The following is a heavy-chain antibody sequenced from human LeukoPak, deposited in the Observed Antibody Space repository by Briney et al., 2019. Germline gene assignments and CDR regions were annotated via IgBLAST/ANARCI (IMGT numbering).Heavy chain of an antibody. CDR2: IYYSGST. J-gene: IGHJ6*02. Sequence: PSETLSLTCTVSGGSISSYYWSWIRQPPGKGLEWIGYIYYSGSTNYNPSLKSRVTISVDTSKNQFSLKLSSVTAADTAVYYCARGSGYGTNYYYYGMDVWGQGTTVTVSS. V-gene: IGHV4-59*01. CDR3: ARGSGYGTNYYYYGMDV. D-gene: IGHD5-12*01. CDR1: GGSISSYY.